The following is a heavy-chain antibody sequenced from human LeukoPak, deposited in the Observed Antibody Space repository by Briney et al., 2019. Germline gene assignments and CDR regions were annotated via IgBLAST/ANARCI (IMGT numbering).Heavy chain of an antibody. D-gene: IGHD2-2*01. V-gene: IGHV4-31*03. CDR1: GGSISSGGYY. J-gene: IGHJ6*03. Sequence: SETLSLTCTVSGGSISSGGYYWSWIRQHPGKGLEWIGYIYYSGSTYYNPSLKSRVTISVDTSKNQFSLKLSSVTAADTAVYYCARGVGYQLPSYYYYYYYMDVWGKGTAVTVSS. CDR3: ARGVGYQLPSYYYYYYYMDV. CDR2: IYYSGST.